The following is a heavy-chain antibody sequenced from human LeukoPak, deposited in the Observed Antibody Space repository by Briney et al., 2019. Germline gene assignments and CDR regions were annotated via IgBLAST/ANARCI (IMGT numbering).Heavy chain of an antibody. CDR1: GFTVSSNY. J-gene: IGHJ6*02. V-gene: IGHV3-66*01. Sequence: GGSLRLSCAASGFTVSSNYMSWVRQAPGKGLEWVSVIYSGGSTYYADSVKGRFTISRDNSKNTLYLQMNSLRAEDTAVYYCARDMEGYGMDVWGQGTTVTVSS. CDR3: ARDMEGYGMDV. D-gene: IGHD1-1*01. CDR2: IYSGGST.